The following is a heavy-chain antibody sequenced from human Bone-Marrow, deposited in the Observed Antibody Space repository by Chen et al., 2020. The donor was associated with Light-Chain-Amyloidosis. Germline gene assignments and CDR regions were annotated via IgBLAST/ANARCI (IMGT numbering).Heavy chain of an antibody. J-gene: IGHJ4*02. CDR3: TTVLSAIRRYCTSTSCYARFDS. V-gene: IGHV1-8*02. CDR1: GYTFTNYD. Sequence: QVQLVQSGAEVRKPGASVKVSCKASGYTFTNYDINWVRQATGQGLEWMGWMNANSGNTGSSQKFECRVTMTTDSSISSSSMELCSLRSEDTAVYYCTTVLSAIRRYCTSTSCYARFDSWGQATLVTVSS. CDR2: MNANSGNT. D-gene: IGHD2-2*01.